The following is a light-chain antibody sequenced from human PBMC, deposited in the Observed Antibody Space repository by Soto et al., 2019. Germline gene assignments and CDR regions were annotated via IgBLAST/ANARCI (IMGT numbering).Light chain of an antibody. J-gene: IGLJ1*01. CDR2: DVS. CDR1: SSEVGGYNY. Sequence: QSLLTQPAPVSGSPGQSITISLPGTSSEVGGYNYVSWYQHHPGKAPKLMIFDVSNRPSGVSNRFSGSKSGNTASLTISGLQPEDEADYYCSSYTTSNTRQIVFGTGTKVTVL. CDR3: SSYTTSNTRQIV. V-gene: IGLV2-14*03.